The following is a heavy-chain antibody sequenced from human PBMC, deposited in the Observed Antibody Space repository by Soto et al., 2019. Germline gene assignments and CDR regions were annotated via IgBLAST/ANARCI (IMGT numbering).Heavy chain of an antibody. CDR1: GGSISSYY. D-gene: IGHD2-15*01. CDR2: IYTSGST. V-gene: IGHV4-4*07. Sequence: TLSLTCTVSGGSISSYYWSWIRQPAGKGLEWIGRIYTSGSTNYNPSLKSRVTMSVDTSKNQFSLKLSSVTAADTAVYYCARDAPVVAATGYYYYYYGMDVWGQGTTVTVSS. J-gene: IGHJ6*02. CDR3: ARDAPVVAATGYYYYYYGMDV.